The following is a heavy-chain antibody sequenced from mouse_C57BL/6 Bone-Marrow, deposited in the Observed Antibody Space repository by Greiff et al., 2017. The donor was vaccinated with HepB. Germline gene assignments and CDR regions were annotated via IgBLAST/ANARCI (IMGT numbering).Heavy chain of an antibody. J-gene: IGHJ3*01. CDR2: ISSGSSTI. V-gene: IGHV5-17*01. CDR3: ARGGYYCLWAY. Sequence: EVKLVESGGGLVKPGGSLKLSCAASGFTFSDYGMHWVRQAPEKGLEWVAYISSGSSTIYYADTVKGRFTISRDHAKNTLFLKMTSLRSEDTAMYYCARGGYYCLWAYWGQGTLVTVSA. CDR1: GFTFSDYG. D-gene: IGHD2-3*01.